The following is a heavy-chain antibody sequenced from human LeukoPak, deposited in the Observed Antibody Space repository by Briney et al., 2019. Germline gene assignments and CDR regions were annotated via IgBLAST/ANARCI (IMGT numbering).Heavy chain of an antibody. J-gene: IGHJ4*02. D-gene: IGHD3-10*01. CDR3: ARARITLVREVIIKADY. V-gene: IGHV3-7*03. CDR2: IKQDGGDK. CDR1: GFSFSTYW. Sequence: GGSLRLSCAASGFSFSTYWMSWVRQAPGKGLQWMASIKQDGGDKYYVDSVMGRFTISRDNAKNSLYLQMNSLRAEDTAVYYCARARITLVREVIIKADYWGQGTLVTVSS.